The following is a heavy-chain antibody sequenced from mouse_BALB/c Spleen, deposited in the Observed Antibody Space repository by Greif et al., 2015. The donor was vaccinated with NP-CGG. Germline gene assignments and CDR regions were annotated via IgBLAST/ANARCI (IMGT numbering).Heavy chain of an antibody. J-gene: IGHJ3*01. CDR2: IYPYNGGT. CDR3: ARSRGYDYDPFAY. CDR1: GYTFTDYN. V-gene: IGHV1S29*02. Sequence: VQLQQSGPELVKPGASVKISCKASGYTFTDYNMHWVKQSHGKSLEWIGYIYPYNGGTGYNQKFKSKATLTVDNSSSPAYMELRSLTSEDSAVYYCARSRGYDYDPFAYWGQGTLVTVSA. D-gene: IGHD2-4*01.